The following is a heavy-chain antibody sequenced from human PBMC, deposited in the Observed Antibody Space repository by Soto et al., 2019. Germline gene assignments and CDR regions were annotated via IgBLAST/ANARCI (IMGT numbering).Heavy chain of an antibody. D-gene: IGHD6-19*01. CDR3: ASPYMYSSGLYFYGMDV. J-gene: IGHJ6*02. Sequence: EVQLVESGGGLVQPGGSLRLSCAASGFTFSSYWMHWVRQAPGKGLVWVSRINSDGSSTSYADSVKGRFTISRANAKNTVYLQMNSLRAEDTAVYYCASPYMYSSGLYFYGMDVWGHGTTVTVSS. V-gene: IGHV3-74*01. CDR2: INSDGSST. CDR1: GFTFSSYW.